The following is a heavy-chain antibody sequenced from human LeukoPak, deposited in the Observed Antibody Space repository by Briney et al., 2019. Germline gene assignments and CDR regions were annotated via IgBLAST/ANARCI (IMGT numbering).Heavy chain of an antibody. CDR1: GFIFRDFS. J-gene: IGHJ4*02. Sequence: PGGSLRLSCSVSGFIFRDFSMSWVRQAPGKGLEWVAKMNEYGSEIFYVDSVKGRFTISRDNAKKSLYLQMNSLRVEDTAVYYCARDTAGGFDYWGQGILVTVS. D-gene: IGHD6-13*01. V-gene: IGHV3-7*01. CDR3: ARDTAGGFDY. CDR2: MNEYGSEI.